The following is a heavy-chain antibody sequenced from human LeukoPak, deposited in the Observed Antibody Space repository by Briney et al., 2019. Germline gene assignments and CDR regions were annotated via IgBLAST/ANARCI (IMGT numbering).Heavy chain of an antibody. CDR3: ARERGSGSYYFDY. CDR1: GYTFTAYY. Sequence: ASVKVSCKASGYTFTAYYLHWVRQAPGQGLEWMGWINPHGGGTSHAQKFQGRVTMTSDTSITTAYIELSGLRSDDTAVYYCARERGSGSYYFDYWGQGTLVTVSS. J-gene: IGHJ4*02. CDR2: INPHGGGT. V-gene: IGHV1-2*02. D-gene: IGHD3-10*01.